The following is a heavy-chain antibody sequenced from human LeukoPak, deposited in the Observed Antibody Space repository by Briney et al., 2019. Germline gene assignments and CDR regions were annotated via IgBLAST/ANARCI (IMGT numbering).Heavy chain of an antibody. CDR3: ASTAARGGDYYYYYMDV. Sequence: GGSLRLSCAASGFTFSSYSMNWVRQAPGKGLEWVSSISSSSSYIYYADSVKGRFTISRDNAKNSLYLQVNSLRAEDTAVYYCASTAARGGDYYYYYMDVWGKGTTVTVSS. J-gene: IGHJ6*03. V-gene: IGHV3-21*01. CDR1: GFTFSSYS. D-gene: IGHD6-6*01. CDR2: ISSSSSYI.